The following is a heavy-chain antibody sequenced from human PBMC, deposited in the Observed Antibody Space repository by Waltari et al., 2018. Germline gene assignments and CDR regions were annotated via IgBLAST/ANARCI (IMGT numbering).Heavy chain of an antibody. J-gene: IGHJ3*02. D-gene: IGHD3-10*01. Sequence: EVQLVQSGAEVKKPGANVKISCKASGYTFTDYYMQWVHQAPGKGLEWMGRVDPEDGETIYAEKFQGRVTITADTSTDTAYMELSSLRSEDTAVYYCATDLLLWFGELRGVDDAFDIWGQGTMVTVSS. CDR1: GYTFTDYY. CDR2: VDPEDGET. V-gene: IGHV1-69-2*01. CDR3: ATDLLLWFGELRGVDDAFDI.